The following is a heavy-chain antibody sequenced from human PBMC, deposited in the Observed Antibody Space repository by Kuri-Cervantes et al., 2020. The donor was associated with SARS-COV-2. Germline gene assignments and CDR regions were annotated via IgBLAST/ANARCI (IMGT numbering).Heavy chain of an antibody. J-gene: IGHJ4*02. CDR3: AKDMESGGSYSTFDY. CDR2: ISWNSGSI. CDR1: GFTFDDYA. D-gene: IGHD2-15*01. V-gene: IGHV3-9*01. Sequence: SLKISCAASGFTFDDYAMHWVRQAPGKGLEWGSGISWNSGSIGYADSVKGRFTISRDNAKNSLYLQMNSLRAEDTALYYCAKDMESGGSYSTFDYWGQGTLVTVSS.